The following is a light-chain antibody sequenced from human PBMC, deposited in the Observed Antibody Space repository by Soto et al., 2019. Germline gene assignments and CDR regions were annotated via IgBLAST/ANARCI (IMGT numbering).Light chain of an antibody. V-gene: IGKV1-39*01. J-gene: IGKJ4*01. Sequence: DIQLTQSPSSLSASLGDSITITCRASETISTFLNWYQVQPGKAPRLLVYGASYLQVGVPVRFRGSGSGTLFTLTIDNLHREDLASYFCQHFFSAVLNFGGGTRVDI. CDR3: QHFFSAVLN. CDR2: GAS. CDR1: ETISTF.